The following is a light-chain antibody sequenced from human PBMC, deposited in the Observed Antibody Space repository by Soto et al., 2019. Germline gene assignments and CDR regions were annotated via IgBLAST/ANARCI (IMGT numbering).Light chain of an antibody. CDR2: EVN. J-gene: IGLJ1*01. V-gene: IGLV2-14*03. CDR3: SSYSDSDTKV. CDR1: SSDVGAYIY. Sequence: QSVLTQPASVSGSPGQSITISCGGTSSDVGAYIYVSWYQQYPGKAPKLIIYEVNNRPSGVSGRFSGSKSDTTAYLTISGLQAEDEADYYCSSYSDSDTKVFGTGIKVTVL.